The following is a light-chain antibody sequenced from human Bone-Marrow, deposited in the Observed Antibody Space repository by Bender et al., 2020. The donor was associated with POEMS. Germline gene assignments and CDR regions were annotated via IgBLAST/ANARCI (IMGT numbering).Light chain of an antibody. CDR2: EDN. CDR1: SSDLGSYNL. J-gene: IGLJ1*01. CDR3: CSFAHSSTFV. V-gene: IGLV2-23*02. Sequence: QSALTQPASVSGSPGQSITISCTGTSSDLGSYNLVSWYQQYQGTAPQLMIYEDNKRPSGVSNRFSGSKSGNTASLTISGLQAEDEADYYCCSFAHSSTFVFGTGTKVTVL.